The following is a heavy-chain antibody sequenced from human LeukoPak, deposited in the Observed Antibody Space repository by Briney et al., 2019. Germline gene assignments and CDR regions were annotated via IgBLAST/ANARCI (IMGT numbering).Heavy chain of an antibody. V-gene: IGHV1-2*02. CDR1: GYTFTGHY. CDR3: ASVTYSDYDDFDS. D-gene: IGHD3-22*01. CDR2: ISPSGGT. J-gene: IGHJ4*02. Sequence: GASVKVSCKASGYTFTGHYMHWMRQAPGQGLEWMGWISPSGGTNYAQKLQGRVTMTRDTSISTAYMELSGLTSDDTAVYYCASVTYSDYDDFDSWGQGTLVTVSS.